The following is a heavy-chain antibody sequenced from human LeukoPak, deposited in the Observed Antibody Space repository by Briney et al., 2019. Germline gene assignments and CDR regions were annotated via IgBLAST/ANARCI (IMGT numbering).Heavy chain of an antibody. V-gene: IGHV3-23*01. D-gene: IGHD1-26*01. CDR3: AKRRVVGATIGAFNM. CDR1: GFTFSNYV. Sequence: GGSLRLSCAASGFTFSNYVMSWVRQAPGKGLEWVSGISSSGGSTYYADSVKGRFTISRYNSKNTLYLQMNSLRAEDTAVYYCAKRRVVGATIGAFNMWGQGTMVTVSS. CDR2: ISSSGGST. J-gene: IGHJ3*02.